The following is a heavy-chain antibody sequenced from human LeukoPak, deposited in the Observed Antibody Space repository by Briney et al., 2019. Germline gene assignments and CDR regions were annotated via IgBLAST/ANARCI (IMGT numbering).Heavy chain of an antibody. CDR1: GFTFSSYA. V-gene: IGHV3-23*01. Sequence: GGSLRPSCEASGFTFSSYAMSWVRQAPGKGLAWVSVISSSADSTYYADSVKGRFTISRDNSKNTLYLQMNNLRAEDTAVYYCAKPLEKYTYGGNFDYWGQGILVTVSS. CDR3: AKPLEKYTYGGNFDY. J-gene: IGHJ4*02. D-gene: IGHD4-23*01. CDR2: ISSSADST.